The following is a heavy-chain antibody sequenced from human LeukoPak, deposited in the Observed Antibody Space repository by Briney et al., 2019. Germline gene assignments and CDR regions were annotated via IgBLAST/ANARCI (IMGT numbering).Heavy chain of an antibody. J-gene: IGHJ5*02. CDR3: ARPKDSGYDYFDP. V-gene: IGHV1-2*02. CDR2: INPNTGGT. D-gene: IGHD5-12*01. Sequence: ASVKVSCKPSGYTFTGYYMHWVRQAPGQGLESMGWINPNTGGTYYAQKFQGRVTMTRDTSISTAYMELSSLISDDTAVYYCARPKDSGYDYFDPWGQGTLVTVSS. CDR1: GYTFTGYY.